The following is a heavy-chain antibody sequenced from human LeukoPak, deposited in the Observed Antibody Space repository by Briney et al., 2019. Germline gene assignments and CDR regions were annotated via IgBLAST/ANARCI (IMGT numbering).Heavy chain of an antibody. Sequence: ASVKVSCKASGCTFTTYGVSWVRQAPGQGLEWMGWISAYNGNTIDTQKVKDRVTMTRDTSTSTVYMELRSLRSDDTAVYYCARDRIGGVPDAFDIWGQGTMVTVSS. CDR3: ARDRIGGVPDAFDI. CDR1: GCTFTTYG. J-gene: IGHJ3*02. D-gene: IGHD2-8*02. CDR2: ISAYNGNT. V-gene: IGHV1-18*01.